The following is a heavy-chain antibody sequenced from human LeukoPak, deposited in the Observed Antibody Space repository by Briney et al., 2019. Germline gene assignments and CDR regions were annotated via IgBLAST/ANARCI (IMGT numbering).Heavy chain of an antibody. Sequence: ASVKVSCKASGGTFNSYAISWVRQAPGQGLEWMGGIIPIFGTANYAQKFQGRVTITADKSTSTAYMELSSLRSEDTAVYYCAREGIAARHDWFDPWGQGTLVTVSS. CDR2: IIPIFGTA. CDR1: GGTFNSYA. J-gene: IGHJ5*02. CDR3: AREGIAARHDWFDP. D-gene: IGHD6-6*01. V-gene: IGHV1-69*06.